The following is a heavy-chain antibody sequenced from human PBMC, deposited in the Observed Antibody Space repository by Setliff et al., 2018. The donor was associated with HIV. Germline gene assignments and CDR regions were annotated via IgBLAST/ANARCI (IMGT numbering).Heavy chain of an antibody. D-gene: IGHD3-3*01. CDR1: GGTFSSYA. V-gene: IGHV1-69*06. CDR2: IIPIFGTA. J-gene: IGHJ6*03. Sequence: RASVKVSCKVSGGTFSSYAISWVRQAPGQGLEWMGRIIPIFGTANYAQKFQGRVTITADKSTSTAYMALSSLRSEDTAVYYCARDPGEGGGGFLDWTIGYYYYMDVWGKGATVTVSS. CDR3: ARDPGEGGGGFLDWTIGYYYYMDV.